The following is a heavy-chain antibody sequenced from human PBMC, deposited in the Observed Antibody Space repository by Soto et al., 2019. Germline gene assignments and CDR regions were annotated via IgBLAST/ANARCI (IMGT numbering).Heavy chain of an antibody. V-gene: IGHV5-51*01. CDR1: GYAFTNYW. CDR3: AASIFYYGMDV. J-gene: IGHJ6*02. Sequence: PGESLKISCKGSGYAFTNYWIGWVRQMPGKGLEWMGIIYPGDSDTKYNPSFQGQVTISADKSITTTYLQWSSLKASDTAIYYCAASIFYYGMDVWGQGTTVTVSS. CDR2: IYPGDSDT.